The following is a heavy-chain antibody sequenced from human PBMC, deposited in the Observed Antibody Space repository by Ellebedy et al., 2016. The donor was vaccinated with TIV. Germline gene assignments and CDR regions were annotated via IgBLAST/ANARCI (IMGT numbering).Heavy chain of an antibody. J-gene: IGHJ4*02. CDR1: GFTVSFNY. CDR2: LYTDGRI. CDR3: ETTQTGYSYGEFNY. Sequence: PGGSLRLSCAASGFTVSFNYMSWVRQAPGKGLEWVSGLYTDGRIYYADSVKGRFTISRDSSRNTLFLQMSNLRVEDTAVYYCETTQTGYSYGEFNYWGQGTLVTVSS. V-gene: IGHV3-66*01. D-gene: IGHD5-18*01.